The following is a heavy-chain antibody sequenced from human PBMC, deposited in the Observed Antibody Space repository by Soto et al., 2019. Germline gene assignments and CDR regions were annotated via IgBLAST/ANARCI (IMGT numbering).Heavy chain of an antibody. CDR3: ARHGFYGDYSSNYFDP. J-gene: IGHJ5*02. D-gene: IGHD4-17*01. CDR2: IYPSDSDT. CDR1: GYSFTNYW. Sequence: GESLKISCKGSGYSFTNYWIAWVRQMPGKGLEYMGIIYPSDSDTRYSPSFQGQVTISADRSISTAYLQWSSLKASDTAIYYCARHGFYGDYSSNYFDPWGQGTLVTVSS. V-gene: IGHV5-51*01.